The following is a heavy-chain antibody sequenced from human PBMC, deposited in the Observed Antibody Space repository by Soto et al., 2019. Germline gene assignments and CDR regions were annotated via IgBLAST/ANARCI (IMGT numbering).Heavy chain of an antibody. CDR3: AATRLGY. CDR1: GFTVSSNY. D-gene: IGHD5-12*01. J-gene: IGHJ4*02. Sequence: EVQLVESGGGLVQPGGSLRLSCAVSGFTVSSNYMSWVRQAPGKGLEWVSVIYRNGSTYYADSVTGRFTISRHNSKNTLYLQMNRLRAEDTAVYYCAATRLGYWGQGTLVTVSS. CDR2: IYRNGST. V-gene: IGHV3-53*04.